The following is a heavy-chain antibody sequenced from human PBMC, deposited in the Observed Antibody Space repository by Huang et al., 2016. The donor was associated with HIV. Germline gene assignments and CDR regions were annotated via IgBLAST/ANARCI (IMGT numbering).Heavy chain of an antibody. D-gene: IGHD3-22*01. CDR3: ARGAYDSSEYYFRMRFEF. CDR1: GFSLRTNGMG. V-gene: IGHV2-5*02. CDR2: IFWDDDK. J-gene: IGHJ4*02. Sequence: QITVKESGPTLVKPTQTLTLTCTFSGFSLRTNGMGVGWSRQPPGKALEWLAIIFWDDDKRYSSSRHSRGTVTKDTSNNQVVLKMNNKGPVDTATDFCARGAYDSSEYYFRMRFEFWGQGTRVTVSS.